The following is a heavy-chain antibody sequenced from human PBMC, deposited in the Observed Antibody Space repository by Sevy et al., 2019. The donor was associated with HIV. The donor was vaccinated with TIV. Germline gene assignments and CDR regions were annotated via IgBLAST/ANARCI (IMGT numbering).Heavy chain of an antibody. D-gene: IGHD3-22*01. J-gene: IGHJ2*01. V-gene: IGHV3-23*01. CDR2: ISGSGGST. CDR1: GFTFSVYA. CDR3: ARAVEDYSDSSAWDWYFDL. Sequence: GGSLRLSCAASGFTFSVYAMSWVRQAPGKGLDWVSGISGSGGSTYYADSVKGRFTISRDNSKNTLYLQRNSLSAEDTAVYYCARAVEDYSDSSAWDWYFDLWVRGTLVTVSS.